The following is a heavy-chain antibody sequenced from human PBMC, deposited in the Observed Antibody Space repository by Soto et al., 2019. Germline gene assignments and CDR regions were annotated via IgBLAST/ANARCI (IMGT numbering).Heavy chain of an antibody. CDR2: IYHTGST. Sequence: QVQLRESGPGLVKPSGTLSLSCAVSGGSISNYNWWSWVRQPPGTGLEWIGEIYHTGSTNYNPSLKCRVTMLVDKSKNQFSLKLSSVTAADTAVYFCARGGYRFYGLDVWGQGTTVTVSS. D-gene: IGHD5-12*01. J-gene: IGHJ6*02. CDR3: ARGGYRFYGLDV. CDR1: GGSISNYNW. V-gene: IGHV4-4*02.